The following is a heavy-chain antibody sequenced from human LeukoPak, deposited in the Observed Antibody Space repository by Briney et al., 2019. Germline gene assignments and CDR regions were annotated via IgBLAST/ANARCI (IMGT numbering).Heavy chain of an antibody. Sequence: GGSLRLSCAASGFIFSNYGMSWVRQAPGKGLEWVSSISFSSTHIYYADSIQGRFTISRDNAENSLYLQMNSLRAEDTAVYYCARARADYSGNKRQYYFDYWGQGTLVTVSS. CDR2: ISFSSTHI. CDR1: GFIFSNYG. CDR3: ARARADYSGNKRQYYFDY. V-gene: IGHV3-21*06. J-gene: IGHJ4*02. D-gene: IGHD4-23*01.